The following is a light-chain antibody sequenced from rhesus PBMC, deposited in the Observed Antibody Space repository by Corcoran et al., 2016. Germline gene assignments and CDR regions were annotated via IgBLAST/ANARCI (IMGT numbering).Light chain of an antibody. Sequence: DIQMTQSPSSLSASVGDTVTITCRASQGIRNYLAWYQQKPGKAPKPLIFYASNLESGVPSRFSGSGSGTDLTLTISNLQPEDFATYYCQQHDSYPPTFGQGTKVEIK. J-gene: IGKJ1*01. CDR2: YAS. V-gene: IGKV1S3*01. CDR1: QGIRNY. CDR3: QQHDSYPPT.